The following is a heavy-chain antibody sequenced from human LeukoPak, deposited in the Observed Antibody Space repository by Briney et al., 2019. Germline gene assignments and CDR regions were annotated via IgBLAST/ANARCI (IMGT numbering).Heavy chain of an antibody. CDR3: ARQGYYYDSSGYYYRDAFDI. CDR1: GYTFTIYG. J-gene: IGHJ3*02. D-gene: IGHD3-22*01. V-gene: IGHV1-18*01. CDR2: ISAYNGNT. Sequence: ASVKVSFKASGYTFTIYGISWVRQAPGQGLEWMGWISAYNGNTNYAQKLQGRVTMTTDTSTSTAYMEPRSLRSDDTAVYYCARQGYYYDSSGYYYRDAFDIWGQGTMVTVSS.